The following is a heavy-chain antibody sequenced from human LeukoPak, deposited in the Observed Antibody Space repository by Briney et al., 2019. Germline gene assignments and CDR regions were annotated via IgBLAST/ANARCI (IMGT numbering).Heavy chain of an antibody. CDR1: GGSFSGYY. V-gene: IGHV4-34*01. CDR3: ARGRRYQLLYNWFDP. J-gene: IGHJ5*02. CDR2: INHSGRT. D-gene: IGHD2-2*01. Sequence: SETLSLTCAVYGGSFSGYYWSWIRQPPGKGLVWIGEINHSGRTNYNPSLKSRVTISVDTSKNQFSLKLSSVTAADTAVYYCARGRRYQLLYNWFDPWGQGTLVTVSS.